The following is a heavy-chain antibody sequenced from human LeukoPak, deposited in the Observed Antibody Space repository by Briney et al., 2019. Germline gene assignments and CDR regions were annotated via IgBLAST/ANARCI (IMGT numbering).Heavy chain of an antibody. V-gene: IGHV3-23*01. D-gene: IGHD1-7*01. Sequence: GGSLRLSCAASGFTFDNFAMTWVRQAPGKGLEWVSAIGGRSGTIFYADSVKGRFTISRDNSKNTLYLQVNSLRPDDTAVYYCGKLSGFNWNYFVNYWGQGTLVTVSS. J-gene: IGHJ4*02. CDR1: GFTFDNFA. CDR2: IGGRSGTI. CDR3: GKLSGFNWNYFVNY.